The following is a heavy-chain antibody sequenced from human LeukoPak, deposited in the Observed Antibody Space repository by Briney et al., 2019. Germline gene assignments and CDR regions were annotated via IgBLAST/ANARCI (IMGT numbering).Heavy chain of an antibody. CDR2: ISAYNGNT. CDR3: ARLYCSSTSCYWEPFDY. Sequence: GASVKVSCKASGYTFTSYGISWVRQAPGQGLEWMGWISAYNGNTNYAQKLQGRVTMTTDTSTSTAYMELRSLRSDDTAVYYCARLYCSSTSCYWEPFDYWGQGTPVTVSS. V-gene: IGHV1-18*01. J-gene: IGHJ4*02. D-gene: IGHD2-2*01. CDR1: GYTFTSYG.